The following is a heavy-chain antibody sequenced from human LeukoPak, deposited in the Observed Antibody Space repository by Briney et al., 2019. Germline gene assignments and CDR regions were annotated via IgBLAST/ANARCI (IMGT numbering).Heavy chain of an antibody. Sequence: SETLSLTCAVYGGSFSGYYWSWIRQPPGKGLEWIGEINHSGSTNYNPSLKSRVTISVDTSKNQFSLKLSSVTAADTAVYYCARARAYGDYEDYWGQGTLVTVSS. J-gene: IGHJ4*02. CDR2: INHSGST. CDR3: ARARAYGDYEDY. V-gene: IGHV4-34*01. D-gene: IGHD4-17*01. CDR1: GGSFSGYY.